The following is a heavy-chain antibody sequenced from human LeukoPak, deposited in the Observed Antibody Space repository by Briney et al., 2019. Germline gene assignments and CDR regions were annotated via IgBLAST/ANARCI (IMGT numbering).Heavy chain of an antibody. Sequence: GGSLRLSCAASGFTFSSYAMHWVCQAPGKGLEWVAVISYDGSNKYYADSVKGRFTISRDNSKNTLYLQMNSLRPEDTAVFYCAKDVNYYYGMDVWGQGTTVTVSS. D-gene: IGHD5-24*01. V-gene: IGHV3-30-3*01. CDR3: AKDVNYYYGMDV. CDR2: ISYDGSNK. CDR1: GFTFSSYA. J-gene: IGHJ6*02.